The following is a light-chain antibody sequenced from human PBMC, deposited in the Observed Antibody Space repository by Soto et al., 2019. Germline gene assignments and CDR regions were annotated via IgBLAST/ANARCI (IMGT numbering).Light chain of an antibody. J-gene: IGKJ1*01. CDR2: AAS. CDR3: LQDYTYPWT. CDR1: QDIGND. Sequence: IQMTQSPSSLSASVRDRVTITCRASQDIGNDLGWYQQKPGKAPNLLIYAASSLRSGVPSRFSGSGSGTHFTLTINRLQAEDSATYFCLQDYTYPWTFGQGTKVEIK. V-gene: IGKV1-6*02.